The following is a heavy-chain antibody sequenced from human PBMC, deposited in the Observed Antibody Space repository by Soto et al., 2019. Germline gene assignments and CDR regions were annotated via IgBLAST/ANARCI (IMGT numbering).Heavy chain of an antibody. CDR1: GFTFSSYA. CDR2: ISGSGGST. Sequence: GGSLRLSCAASGFTFSSYAMSWVRQAPGKGLEWVSAISGSGGSTYYADSMKGRFTISRDNAKNSLYLQMNSLRAEDTAVYYCAREMKYYDVLTGYYTTGSYGMDVWGRGTTVTVSS. J-gene: IGHJ6*04. CDR3: AREMKYYDVLTGYYTTGSYGMDV. D-gene: IGHD3-9*01. V-gene: IGHV3-23*01.